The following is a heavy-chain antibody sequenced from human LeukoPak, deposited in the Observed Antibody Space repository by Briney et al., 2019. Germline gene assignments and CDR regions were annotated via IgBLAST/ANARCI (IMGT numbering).Heavy chain of an antibody. CDR1: GLTVTSNY. V-gene: IGHV3-53*01. CDR3: ARIKTMLTAVNAFDI. CDR2: IYRGGYT. J-gene: IGHJ3*02. D-gene: IGHD3-16*01. Sequence: GESLSLSCVACGLTVTSNYMNWVGQARGEAVEWVSVIYRGGYTYYSDSVKGRFTISRDNSKNTLYLQMNSLRTEDTAVYYCARIKTMLTAVNAFDIWGQGTLVTVSS.